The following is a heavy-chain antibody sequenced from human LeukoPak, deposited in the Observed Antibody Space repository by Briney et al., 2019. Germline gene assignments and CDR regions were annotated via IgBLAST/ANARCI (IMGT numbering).Heavy chain of an antibody. Sequence: SQTLSLTCTVSGGSISSGDYYWSWIRQPPGKGLEWIGYIYYSGSTYYNPSLKSRVTISVDTSKNQFSLKLRSVTAADTAVYYCARRGRVEYSSSSYAFDIWGQGTMVTVSS. CDR3: ARRGRVEYSSSSYAFDI. J-gene: IGHJ3*02. CDR2: IYYSGST. V-gene: IGHV4-30-4*08. D-gene: IGHD6-6*01. CDR1: GGSISSGDYY.